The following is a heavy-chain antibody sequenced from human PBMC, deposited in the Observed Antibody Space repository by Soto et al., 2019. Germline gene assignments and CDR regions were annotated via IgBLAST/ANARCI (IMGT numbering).Heavy chain of an antibody. J-gene: IGHJ3*01. Sequence: DVQLVESGGGLMQPGESLRLSCAASGLTVSGKKYVAWVRQAPGKGLEWVSALYDVDGSFYSDSVKGRFTTSSDSSKTTVYLQMNELRPADTAVYYCATWHEREHAYDVWGKGTTVTVSS. CDR3: ATWHEREHAYDV. D-gene: IGHD1-1*01. CDR2: LYDVDGS. CDR1: GLTVSGKKY. V-gene: IGHV3-53*01.